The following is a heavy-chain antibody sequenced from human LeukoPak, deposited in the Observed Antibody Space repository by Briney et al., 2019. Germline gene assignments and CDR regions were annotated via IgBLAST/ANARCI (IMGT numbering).Heavy chain of an antibody. CDR2: IYYSGST. CDR1: GGSISSSSYY. Sequence: PSETLSLTCTVSGGSISSSSYYWGWIRQPPGKGLEWIGSIYYSGSTYYNPSLKSRVTISVDTSKNQFSLKLSSVTAADTAVYYCARHWVRFLEWFPDFDYWGQGTLVTVSS. J-gene: IGHJ4*02. D-gene: IGHD3-3*01. CDR3: ARHWVRFLEWFPDFDY. V-gene: IGHV4-39*01.